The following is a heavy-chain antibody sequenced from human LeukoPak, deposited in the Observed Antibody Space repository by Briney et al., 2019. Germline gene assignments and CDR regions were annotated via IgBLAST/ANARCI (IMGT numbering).Heavy chain of an antibody. CDR2: VFSGGAT. CDR1: GFTVSSNY. D-gene: IGHD3-3*01. J-gene: IGHJ4*02. V-gene: IGHV3-66*01. Sequence: PGGSLRLSCAASGFTVSSNYIKWVRQAPGKGLEWVSVVFSGGATHYADSVTGRFTVSRDTSKNTVYLQMTGLGADDTAVYYWAGFAPFGGTCFKDGGQGALVIVSS. CDR3: AGFAPFGGTCFKD.